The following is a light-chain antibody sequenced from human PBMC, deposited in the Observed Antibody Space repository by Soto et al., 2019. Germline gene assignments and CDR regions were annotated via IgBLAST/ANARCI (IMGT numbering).Light chain of an antibody. Sequence: QSALTQPAFVSGSPGQSITISCTGTSSDVGTYNLVSWYQQHPGEAPKLIIFENTKRPSGVSNRFSGSKSGNTASLTISGLQAEDEADYYCCSYAGSSTWVFGGGTKVTVL. CDR3: CSYAGSSTWV. V-gene: IGLV2-23*01. CDR1: SSDVGTYNL. CDR2: ENT. J-gene: IGLJ3*02.